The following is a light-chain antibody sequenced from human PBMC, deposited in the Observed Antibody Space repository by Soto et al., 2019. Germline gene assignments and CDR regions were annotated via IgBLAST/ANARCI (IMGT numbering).Light chain of an antibody. CDR1: QSVTSTY. Sequence: DIVLAQSPGTLSLYPGERASVSCRASQSVTSTYLSWYQQKPGQAPRLLFYAASSRAMGVPDRFTGSGSGTDFTLTINRLEPEDFAVYYCQHYGRSPTFGPGTKV. CDR3: QHYGRSPT. J-gene: IGKJ1*01. CDR2: AAS. V-gene: IGKV3-20*01.